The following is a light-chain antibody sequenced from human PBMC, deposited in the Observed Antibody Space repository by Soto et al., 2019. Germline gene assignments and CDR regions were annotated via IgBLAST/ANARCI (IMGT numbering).Light chain of an antibody. CDR2: DVS. J-gene: IGLJ1*01. Sequence: QSALTQPASVSGSPGQSITISCTGTSSDVGGYNYVSWFQHHPGKAPKLIIYDVSNRPSGVSNRFSGSKSGNTASLTISGLQAEDEADYYCRSYTSSSTLVFGTGTQLTVL. CDR3: RSYTSSSTLV. CDR1: SSDVGGYNY. V-gene: IGLV2-14*03.